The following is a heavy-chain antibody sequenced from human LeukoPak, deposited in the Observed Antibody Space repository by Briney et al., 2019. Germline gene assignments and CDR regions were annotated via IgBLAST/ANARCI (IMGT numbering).Heavy chain of an antibody. CDR1: GGSISSGGYP. V-gene: IGHV4-30-2*01. D-gene: IGHD3-10*01. CDR3: ARVPLWFGESNGAFDI. Sequence: PSQTLSLTCAVSGGSISSGGYPWSWIRQPPGKGLEWIGYIYHSGSTYYNPSLKSRVTISVDRSKNQFSLKLSSVTAADTAVYYCARVPLWFGESNGAFDIWGQGTMVTVSS. CDR2: IYHSGST. J-gene: IGHJ3*02.